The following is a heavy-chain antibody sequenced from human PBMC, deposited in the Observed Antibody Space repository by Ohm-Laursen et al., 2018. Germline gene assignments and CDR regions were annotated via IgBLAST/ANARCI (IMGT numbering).Heavy chain of an antibody. CDR2: IYYTGSS. CDR3: ARRSGNYIVGYYFDY. J-gene: IGHJ4*02. D-gene: IGHD4-11*01. CDR1: GGSISSGGYY. V-gene: IGHV4-61*08. Sequence: GTLSLTCTVSGGSISSGGYYWSWIRQHPGKGLEWIAYIYYTGSSNYNPSLKSRVTISVDTSKNQFSLKLSSVTAADTAVYYCARRSGNYIVGYYFDYWGQGTLVTVSS.